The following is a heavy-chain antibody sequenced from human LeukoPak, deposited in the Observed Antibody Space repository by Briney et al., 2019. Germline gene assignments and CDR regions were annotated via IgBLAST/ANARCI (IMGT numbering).Heavy chain of an antibody. J-gene: IGHJ3*02. CDR1: GYPFTSSD. D-gene: IGHD2-2*01. CDR3: ARDSDVVPAAQWAFDI. CDR2: INPNSGGT. Sequence: ASVEVSCKASGYPFTSSDINWVRQAPGQGLGWMGWINPNSGGTNYAQKFQGRVTMTRDTSISTAYMELSRLRSDDTAVYYCARDSDVVPAAQWAFDIWGQGTMVTVSS. V-gene: IGHV1-2*02.